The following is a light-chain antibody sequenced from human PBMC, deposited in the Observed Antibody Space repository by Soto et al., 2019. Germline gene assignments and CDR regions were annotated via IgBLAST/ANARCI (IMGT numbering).Light chain of an antibody. CDR1: QSVRSF. CDR2: GAS. V-gene: IGKV3-20*01. CDR3: QQYVTSPWA. Sequence: EIVLTQSPATLSLSPGERATLPCRASQSVRSFLAWYQQKPGQAPRVLIYGASNRATGIPDRFSGSGAGTDFTLTISRLEPEDFAVYYCQQYVTSPWAFGQGTKVDIK. J-gene: IGKJ1*01.